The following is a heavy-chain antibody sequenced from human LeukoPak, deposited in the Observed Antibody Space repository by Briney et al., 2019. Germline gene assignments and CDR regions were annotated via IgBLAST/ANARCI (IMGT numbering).Heavy chain of an antibody. CDR1: GFNFSTYW. V-gene: IGHV3-7*01. D-gene: IGHD3-10*01. CDR2: IKEDGSEI. Sequence: PGGSLRLSCTASGFNFSTYWMTWVRQVPGKGLEWVANIKEDGSEIYYVDAVKGRSSISRDNAKTSLYLQMHSLSVADTGLYYCVTDQTGRHPYFSDYWGQGTLVTVSS. CDR3: VTDQTGRHPYFSDY. J-gene: IGHJ4*02.